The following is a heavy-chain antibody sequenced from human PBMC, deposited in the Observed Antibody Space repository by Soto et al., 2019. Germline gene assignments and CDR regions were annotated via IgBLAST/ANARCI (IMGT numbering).Heavy chain of an antibody. J-gene: IGHJ4*02. CDR1: GGSISSGGYY. D-gene: IGHD5-12*01. CDR3: AAGGGLPRYY. V-gene: IGHV4-31*03. CDR2: IYYSGST. Sequence: PSETLSLTCTVSGGSISSGGYYWSWIRQHPGKGLEWIGYIYYSGSTFYTPTLKSRVTISVDTSKNQFSLNLSSVTAADTAVYYCAAGGGLPRYYWGQGTLVTVS.